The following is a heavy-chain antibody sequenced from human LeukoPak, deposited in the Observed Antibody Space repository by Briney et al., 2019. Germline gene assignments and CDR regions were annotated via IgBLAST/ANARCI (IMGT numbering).Heavy chain of an antibody. CDR2: INHSGST. CDR1: GGSFSGYY. Sequence: SETLSLTCAVYGGSFSGYYWSWIRQLPGKGLEWIGEINHSGSTNYNPSLKSRVTISVGTSKNQFSLKLSSVTAADTAVYYCARSTVTPPYYYYHMDVWGKGTTVTVSS. V-gene: IGHV4-34*01. D-gene: IGHD4-17*01. CDR3: ARSTVTPPYYYYHMDV. J-gene: IGHJ6*03.